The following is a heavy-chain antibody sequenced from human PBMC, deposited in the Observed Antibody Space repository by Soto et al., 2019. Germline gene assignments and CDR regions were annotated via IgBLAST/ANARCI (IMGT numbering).Heavy chain of an antibody. D-gene: IGHD3-22*01. CDR3: ARAQWAGYYDSSGYLDY. CDR1: GGTFSSYA. Sequence: GASVKVSCKASGGTFSSYAISWVRQAPGQGLEWMGGIIPIFGTANYAQKFQGRVTITADESTSTAYMELSSLRSGDTAVYYCARAQWAGYYDSSGYLDYWGQGTLVTVSS. V-gene: IGHV1-69*13. CDR2: IIPIFGTA. J-gene: IGHJ4*02.